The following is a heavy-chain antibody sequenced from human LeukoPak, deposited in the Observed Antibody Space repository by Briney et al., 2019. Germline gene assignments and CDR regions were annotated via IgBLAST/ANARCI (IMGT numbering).Heavy chain of an antibody. D-gene: IGHD5-18*01. Sequence: SETLSRTCTVSGGSISSSSYYWGWIRQPPGKGLEWIGSIYYSGSTYYNPSLKSRVTISVDTSKNQFSLKLSSVTAADTAVYYCARPLQPGYSYGYGVMGWFDPWGQGKLVSVSS. V-gene: IGHV4-39*01. CDR2: IYYSGST. J-gene: IGHJ5*02. CDR3: ARPLQPGYSYGYGVMGWFDP. CDR1: GGSISSSSYY.